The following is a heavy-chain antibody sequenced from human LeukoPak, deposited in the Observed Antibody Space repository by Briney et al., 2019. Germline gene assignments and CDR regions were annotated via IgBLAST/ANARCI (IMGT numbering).Heavy chain of an antibody. D-gene: IGHD1-26*01. V-gene: IGHV3-13*01. CDR3: AALGDSIY. CDR2: ICHAGDT. J-gene: IGHJ4*01. Sequence: PGGALRLSCAASGFAFSSYDMHWVRQVPGKGLEWVSAICHAGDTYYADSVKGRFTISREDAKNYFFLQMNTLRAGDTAVYFCAALGDSIYWGQGTLVTVSS. CDR1: GFAFSSYD.